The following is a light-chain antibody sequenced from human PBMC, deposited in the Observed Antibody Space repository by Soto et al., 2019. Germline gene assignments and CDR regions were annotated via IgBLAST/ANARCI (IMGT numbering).Light chain of an antibody. CDR2: GAS. CDR3: QQYNNWPLT. Sequence: EIVMTQSPATLSVSPGESATLSCRASQSVSSNLAWYQQKPGQPPRLLIYGASTRDTGIPARFSGSGSGTDFTLTISSLQSEDFAVYYCQQYNNWPLTFGGGTKVEI. J-gene: IGKJ4*01. CDR1: QSVSSN. V-gene: IGKV3-15*01.